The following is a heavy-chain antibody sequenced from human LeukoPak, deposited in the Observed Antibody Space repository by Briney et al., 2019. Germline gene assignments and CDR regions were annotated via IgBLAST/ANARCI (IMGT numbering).Heavy chain of an antibody. CDR2: MNSDGSST. Sequence: GGSLRLSCAASGFTFSSYWMHWVRHAPGKGLVWVSRMNSDGSSTTYADSVKGRFTISRDNAKDTLYLQMNSLRAEDTAVYYCVREPQAEYYFDYWGQGTLVTVSS. D-gene: IGHD1-14*01. CDR1: GFTFSSYW. CDR3: VREPQAEYYFDY. V-gene: IGHV3-74*01. J-gene: IGHJ4*02.